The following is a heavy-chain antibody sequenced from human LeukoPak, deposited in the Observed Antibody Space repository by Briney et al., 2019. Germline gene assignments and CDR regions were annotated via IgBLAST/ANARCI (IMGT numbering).Heavy chain of an antibody. D-gene: IGHD5-12*01. CDR3: ARLRDGRWLLEY. V-gene: IGHV4-39*01. CDR2: IRYSGNT. J-gene: IGHJ4*02. CDR1: GDSIISSRYY. Sequence: SETLSLTCTVSGDSIISSRYYWGWIRQPPGKGLEWIASIRYSGNTFYNPSFKSRVTMSVDTSNNQLSLRLSSVTAADAAVYYCARLRDGRWLLEYWGQGTLVTVSS.